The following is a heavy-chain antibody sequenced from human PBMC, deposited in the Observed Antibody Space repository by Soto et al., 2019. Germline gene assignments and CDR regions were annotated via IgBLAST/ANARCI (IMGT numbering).Heavy chain of an antibody. CDR2: IIPIFGTA. CDR1: GGTFSSYA. J-gene: IGHJ6*02. V-gene: IGHV1-69*13. D-gene: IGHD1-7*01. Sequence: VASVKVSCKASGGTFSSYAISWVRQAPGQGLEWMGGIIPIFGTANYAQKFQGRVTITADESTSTAYMELSSLRSEDTAVYYCARDPRGTGTPYYYYGMDVWGQGTTVTVSS. CDR3: ARDPRGTGTPYYYYGMDV.